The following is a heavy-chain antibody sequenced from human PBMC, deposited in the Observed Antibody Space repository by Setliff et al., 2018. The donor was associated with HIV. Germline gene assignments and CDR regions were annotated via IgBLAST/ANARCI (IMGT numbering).Heavy chain of an antibody. Sequence: ASVKVSCKASRSTFNSHTINWVRQAPGQGLDWMGRIIPILGVANYAQRFQGKVTITADKSTSTAYMELTSLRFDDTAVYYCAAKRRYNYDLKGPLDYWAQGTLVTVSS. V-gene: IGHV1-69*02. J-gene: IGHJ4*02. CDR2: IIPILGVA. CDR1: RSTFNSHT. CDR3: AAKRRYNYDLKGPLDY. D-gene: IGHD5-18*01.